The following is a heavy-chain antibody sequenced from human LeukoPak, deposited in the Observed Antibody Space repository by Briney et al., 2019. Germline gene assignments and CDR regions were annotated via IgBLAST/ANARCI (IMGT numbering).Heavy chain of an antibody. CDR3: ARGPSSDLRTRFFFGYFDD. Sequence: ASVKVSCKASGGTFSDDAVSWVRQAPGEGLKWMGRLIPFLGTTNYAHNFQGRVTITAVQDTQTAYMELRSLRSEDTAVYFCARGPSSDLRTRFFFGYFDDWGQGTLITVSS. CDR1: GGTFSDDA. V-gene: IGHV1-69*11. CDR2: LIPFLGTT. J-gene: IGHJ4*02. D-gene: IGHD3/OR15-3a*01.